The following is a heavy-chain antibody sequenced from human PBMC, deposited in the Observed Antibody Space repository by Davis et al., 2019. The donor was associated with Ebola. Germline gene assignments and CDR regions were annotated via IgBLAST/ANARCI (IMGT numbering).Heavy chain of an antibody. Sequence: GGSLRLSCAASGFTVSSHHMSWVRQAPGKGLEWVSVIYDHSTAYADSVRGRVIISRDKTNNTLYLEMNSLRVDDTAVYYSATTQLLREFDNGGQGTLVTVSS. D-gene: IGHD1-1*01. CDR2: IYDHST. J-gene: IGHJ4*02. CDR3: ATTQLLREFDN. V-gene: IGHV3-53*05. CDR1: GFTVSSHH.